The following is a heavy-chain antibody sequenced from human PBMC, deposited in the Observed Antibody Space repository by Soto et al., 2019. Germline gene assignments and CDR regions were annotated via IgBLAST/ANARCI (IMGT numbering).Heavy chain of an antibody. CDR1: GGTFSGYA. J-gene: IGHJ4*02. D-gene: IGHD2-2*02. CDR3: ARGSCSSTSCYKEYYFDL. Sequence: SVKVSCKASGGTFSGYAISWVRQAPGQGLEWMGEIIPMFGTSNYAQKFQGRVTITADESTSTAYMELSSLRSEDTAVYYCARGSCSSTSCYKEYYFDLWGQGTLVTVS. V-gene: IGHV1-69*13. CDR2: IIPMFGTS.